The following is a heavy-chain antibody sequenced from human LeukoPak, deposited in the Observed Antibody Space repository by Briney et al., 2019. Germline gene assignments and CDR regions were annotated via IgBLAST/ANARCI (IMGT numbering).Heavy chain of an antibody. Sequence: PGGSLRLSCRVSGFTFSTYAMTWVRQAPGKGLEWVSAISATGGSPYYADSVKGRFTVSRDNSKNTPYLQMTSLRADDTAVYYCAKGKVSAFLNWFDPWGQGTLVTVSS. CDR3: AKGKVSAFLNWFDP. CDR1: GFTFSTYA. CDR2: ISATGGSP. D-gene: IGHD3-3*01. V-gene: IGHV3-23*01. J-gene: IGHJ5*02.